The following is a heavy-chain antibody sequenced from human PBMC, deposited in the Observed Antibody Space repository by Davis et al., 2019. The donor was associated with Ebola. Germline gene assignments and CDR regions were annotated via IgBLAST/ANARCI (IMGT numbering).Heavy chain of an antibody. J-gene: IGHJ2*01. CDR2: IYHGGTT. CDR1: GGPISNSTW. D-gene: IGHD3-22*01. V-gene: IGHV4-4*02. Sequence: SETLSLTCAVSGGPISNSTWWSWVRQTPGKGLEWIGEIYHGGTTNYNPSLKSRATMSIDKSKNQFSLTLNSVTAADTAIYYWARDYYDSRGYIWYFDLWGRGTLVTVSS. CDR3: ARDYYDSRGYIWYFDL.